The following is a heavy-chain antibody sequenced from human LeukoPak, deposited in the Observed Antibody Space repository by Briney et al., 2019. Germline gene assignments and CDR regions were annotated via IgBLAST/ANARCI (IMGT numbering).Heavy chain of an antibody. V-gene: IGHV1-69*13. CDR3: ARDQSAYYGSGSYDYYYMDV. CDR2: TIPIFGTA. D-gene: IGHD3-10*01. Sequence: ASVTVSFKASGGTFSSYAISTVRQAPGQGPEWMGQTIPIFGTANYAQKFQGRVTITADESTSTAYMELSSLRSEDTAVYYCARDQSAYYGSGSYDYYYMDVWGKGTTVTISS. J-gene: IGHJ6*03. CDR1: GGTFSSYA.